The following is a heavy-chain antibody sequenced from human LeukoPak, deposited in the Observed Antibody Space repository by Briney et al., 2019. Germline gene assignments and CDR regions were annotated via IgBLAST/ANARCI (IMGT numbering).Heavy chain of an antibody. CDR1: GYTFTSYD. D-gene: IGHD5-24*01. CDR3: ARWEDGYNFGFDP. CDR2: MNPNSGNS. J-gene: IGHJ5*02. Sequence: ASVKVSCKASGYTFTSYDINWVRQATGQGLEWMGWMNPNSGNSGYVQKFQGRVTMTRNTSISTAYMELSSLRSDDTAVYYCARWEDGYNFGFDPWGQGTLVTVSS. V-gene: IGHV1-8*01.